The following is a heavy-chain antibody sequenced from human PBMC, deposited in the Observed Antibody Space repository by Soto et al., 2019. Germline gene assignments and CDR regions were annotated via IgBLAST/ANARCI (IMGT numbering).Heavy chain of an antibody. CDR2: ISYDGSNK. J-gene: IGHJ6*02. CDR1: GFTFSSYG. Sequence: QVQLVESGGGVVQPGRSLRLSCAASGFTFSSYGMHWVRQAPGKGLEWVAVISYDGSNKYYADSVKGRFTISRDNSKKTLYLQMNSLRAEDTAVYYCAKDGGYSSSWFNSYYYYGMDVWGQGTTVTVSS. D-gene: IGHD6-13*01. V-gene: IGHV3-30*18. CDR3: AKDGGYSSSWFNSYYYYGMDV.